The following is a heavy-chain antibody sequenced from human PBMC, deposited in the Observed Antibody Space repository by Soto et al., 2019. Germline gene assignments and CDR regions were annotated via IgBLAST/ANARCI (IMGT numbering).Heavy chain of an antibody. CDR3: ARESGENWTYEAH. CDR2: ITVNGNT. V-gene: IGHV4-4*07. CDR1: GAYISDFS. Sequence: QVQQLESGPGLVKPWDTLSLTCTVSGAYISDFSWSWIRQPAGKGLEWIGRITVNGNTQYNPSFRSRVTMSMDTSRNQFSMNLHSATAAETALYYCARESGENWTYEAHWGQGTLVTVSS. D-gene: IGHD1-7*01. J-gene: IGHJ1*01.